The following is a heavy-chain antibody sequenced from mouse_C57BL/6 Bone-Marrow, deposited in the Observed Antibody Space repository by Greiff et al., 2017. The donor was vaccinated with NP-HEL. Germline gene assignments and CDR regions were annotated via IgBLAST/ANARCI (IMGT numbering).Heavy chain of an antibody. D-gene: IGHD4-1*01. CDR2: IDPANGNT. Sequence: EVQLQQSVAELVRPGASVKLSCTASGFNIKNTYMHSVKQRPEQGLEWIGRIDPANGNTKYAPKFQGKATITADTSSNTAYLQLSSLTSEDTAIYYCARESRLTGTWAYWGQGTLVTVSA. CDR3: ARESRLTGTWAY. J-gene: IGHJ3*01. V-gene: IGHV14-3*01. CDR1: GFNIKNTY.